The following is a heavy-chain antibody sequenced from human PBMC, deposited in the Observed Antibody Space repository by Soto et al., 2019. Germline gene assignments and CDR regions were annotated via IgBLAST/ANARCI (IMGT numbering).Heavy chain of an antibody. CDR3: ARLRRVSGDYVETDAFDI. V-gene: IGHV5-51*01. D-gene: IGHD4-17*01. Sequence: GESLKISCKGSGYSFTCYWIGWVRQLRAKGLAWMGIIYLGDSDTRYSPSFQGQVTISDDKSISTAYLQWSSLKASDTAMYYCARLRRVSGDYVETDAFDIWGQGTMVTVSS. CDR1: GYSFTCYW. J-gene: IGHJ3*02. CDR2: IYLGDSDT.